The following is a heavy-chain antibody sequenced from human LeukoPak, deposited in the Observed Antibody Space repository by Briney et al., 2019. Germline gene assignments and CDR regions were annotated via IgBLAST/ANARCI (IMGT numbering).Heavy chain of an antibody. CDR3: ARGATSLGSYYYYYYMDV. Sequence: SETLSLTCAVYGGSFSGYYWSWIRQPPGKGLEWIGYIYYSGSTNYNPSLKSRVTISVDTSKNQFSLKLSSVTAADTAVYYCARGATSLGSYYYYYYMDVWGKGTTVTVSS. D-gene: IGHD5-12*01. CDR2: IYYSGST. CDR1: GGSFSGYY. J-gene: IGHJ6*03. V-gene: IGHV4-59*01.